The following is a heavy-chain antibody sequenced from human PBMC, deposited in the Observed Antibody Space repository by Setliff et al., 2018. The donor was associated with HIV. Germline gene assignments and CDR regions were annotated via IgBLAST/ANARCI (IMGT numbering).Heavy chain of an antibody. CDR2: IRYDDTYK. Sequence: GGSLRLSCATSGFTFSYYGMHWVRQAPGKGLEWVAFIRYDDTYKYYADSVKGRFTISRDNAKNSLYLQMNSLRAEDTAVYYCARSVIGYYYYGMDVWGQGTLVTVSS. D-gene: IGHD3-10*01. V-gene: IGHV3-30*02. CDR3: ARSVIGYYYYGMDV. CDR1: GFTFSYYG. J-gene: IGHJ6*02.